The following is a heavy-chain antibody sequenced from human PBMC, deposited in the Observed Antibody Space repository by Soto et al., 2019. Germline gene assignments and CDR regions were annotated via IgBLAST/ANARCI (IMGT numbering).Heavy chain of an antibody. D-gene: IGHD1-26*01. CDR1: GYTFTSYG. J-gene: IGHJ5*02. Sequence: QVQLEQSGAEVKKPGASVKVSCKASGYTFTSYGISWVRQAPGQGLEWMGRISAYNGNTNYAQKLQGSVTMTTGTATSTAYMELRSLGSDDTAVYYCARVVGALGHWFDPWGQGTLVTVSS. CDR3: ARVVGALGHWFDP. V-gene: IGHV1-18*01. CDR2: ISAYNGNT.